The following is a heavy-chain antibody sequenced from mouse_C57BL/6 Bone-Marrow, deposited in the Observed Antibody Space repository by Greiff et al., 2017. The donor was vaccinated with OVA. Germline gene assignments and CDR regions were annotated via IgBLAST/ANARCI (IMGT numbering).Heavy chain of an antibody. CDR3: ARDSTRWYFDV. Sequence: QVQLQQPGAELVKPGASVKLSCKASGYTFTSYWMQWVKQRPGQGLEWIGEIDPSDSYTNYNQKFKGKATLTVDTSSSTAYMQLSSLTSADSAVYYCARDSTRWYFDVWGTGTTVTVSS. J-gene: IGHJ1*03. CDR1: GYTFTSYW. CDR2: IDPSDSYT. V-gene: IGHV1-50*01.